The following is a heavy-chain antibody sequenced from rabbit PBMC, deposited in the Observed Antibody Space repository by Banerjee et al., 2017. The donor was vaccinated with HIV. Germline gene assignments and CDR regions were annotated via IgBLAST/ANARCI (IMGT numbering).Heavy chain of an antibody. D-gene: IGHD6-1*01. V-gene: IGHV1S43*01. Sequence: QQQLEESGGGLVKPGGSLTLTCKASGLDFSSSYWICWVRQAPGKGLEWIGCIYTGSGATYYANWVNGRFTISRSTSLNTVDLKMTSLTVADTATYFCGRDRDGDAGYGSLALWGQGTLVTVS. J-gene: IGHJ4*01. CDR1: GLDFSSSYW. CDR2: IYTGSGAT. CDR3: GRDRDGDAGYGSLAL.